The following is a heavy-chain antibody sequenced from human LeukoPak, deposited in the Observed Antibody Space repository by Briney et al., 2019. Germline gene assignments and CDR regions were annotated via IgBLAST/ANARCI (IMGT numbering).Heavy chain of an antibody. J-gene: IGHJ3*02. V-gene: IGHV3-21*05. Sequence: PGGSLRLSCAASGFAFSSYTMNWVRQAPGKGLEWVSYISSSGSFIYYADSVKGRFTISRDNAKNSLYLQMNSLRAEDTAVYYCARENTNEQQWVHDAFDIWGQGTMVTVSS. CDR1: GFAFSSYT. CDR3: ARENTNEQQWVHDAFDI. CDR2: ISSSGSFI. D-gene: IGHD6-13*01.